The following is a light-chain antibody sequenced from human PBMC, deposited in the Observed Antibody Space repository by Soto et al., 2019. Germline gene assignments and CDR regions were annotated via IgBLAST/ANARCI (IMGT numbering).Light chain of an antibody. CDR2: EVS. CDR1: SSDVGGYNY. J-gene: IGLJ2*01. Sequence: QSALTQPPSASGSPGQSVTISCTGTSSDVGGYNYVSWYQQHPGKAPKLMIYEVSKRPSGVTDRFSGSKSGNTASLTVSGLQAEDEADYYCSSYAGSNKLVVFGGGTMLTVL. V-gene: IGLV2-8*01. CDR3: SSYAGSNKLVV.